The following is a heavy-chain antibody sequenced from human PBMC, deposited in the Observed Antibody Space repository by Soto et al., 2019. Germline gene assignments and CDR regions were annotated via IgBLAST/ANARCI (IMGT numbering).Heavy chain of an antibody. J-gene: IGHJ5*02. CDR3: AKDRAGIAVAGKGNNWFDP. CDR1: GFTFSSYA. Sequence: GGSLRLSCAASGFTFSSYAMSWVRQAPGKGLEWVSAISGSGGSTYYADSVKGRFTISRDNSKNTLYLQMNSLRAEDTAVYYCAKDRAGIAVAGKGNNWFDPWGQGTLVTVSS. CDR2: ISGSGGST. D-gene: IGHD6-19*01. V-gene: IGHV3-23*01.